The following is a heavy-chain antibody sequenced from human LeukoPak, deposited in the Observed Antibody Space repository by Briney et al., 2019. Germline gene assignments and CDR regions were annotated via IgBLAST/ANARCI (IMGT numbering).Heavy chain of an antibody. V-gene: IGHV3-23*01. Sequence: GGSLRLSCAASGFTFSSYAMSWVRQAPGKGLEWVSASGSGGSTYYADSVKGRFTISRDNSKNTLYLQMNSLRAEDTAVYYCAKDGDYGDYLDAFDIWGQGTMVTVSS. CDR3: AKDGDYGDYLDAFDI. CDR1: GFTFSSYA. J-gene: IGHJ3*02. CDR2: SGSGGST. D-gene: IGHD4-17*01.